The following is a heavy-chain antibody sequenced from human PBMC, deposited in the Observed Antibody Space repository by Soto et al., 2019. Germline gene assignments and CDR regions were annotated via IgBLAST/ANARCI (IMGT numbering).Heavy chain of an antibody. CDR3: ARDLAPVYEQQLVSWFDP. CDR2: INPNSGGT. V-gene: IGHV1-2*02. D-gene: IGHD6-13*01. CDR1: GYTFTGYY. J-gene: IGHJ5*02. Sequence: ASVTVSCKASGYTFTGYYMHWVRQAPGQGLEWMGRINPNSGGTNYAQKFQGRVTITGDKSTSTAYMELSSLRSEDTAVYYCARDLAPVYEQQLVSWFDPWGQGTLVTVSS.